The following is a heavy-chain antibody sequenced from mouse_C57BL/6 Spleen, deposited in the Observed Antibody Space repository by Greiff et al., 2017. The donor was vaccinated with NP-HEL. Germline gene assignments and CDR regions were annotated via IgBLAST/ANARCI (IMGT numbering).Heavy chain of an antibody. CDR3: ARSAFVTPVVEGYFDV. CDR2: INPNNGGT. CDR1: GYTFTDYN. J-gene: IGHJ1*03. V-gene: IGHV1-18*01. D-gene: IGHD1-1*01. Sequence: EVQGVESGPELVKPGASVKISCKASGYTFTDYNMDWVKQSHGKSLEWIGDINPNNGGTIYNQKFKGKATLTVDKSSSTAYMELRSLTSEDAAVYYCARSAFVTPVVEGYFDVWGTGTTVTVSS.